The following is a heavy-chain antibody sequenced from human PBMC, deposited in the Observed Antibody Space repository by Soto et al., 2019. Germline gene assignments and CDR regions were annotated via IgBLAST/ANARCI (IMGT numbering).Heavy chain of an antibody. CDR2: ISWDGGST. J-gene: IGHJ6*02. Sequence: EVQLVESGGVVVQPGGSLRLSCAASGFTFDDYTMHWVRQAPGKGLEWVSLISWDGGSTYYADSVKGRFTISRDNSKNSLYLQMNSLRTEDTALYYCAKDGGDGYSGYYYGMGVWGQGTTVTVSS. CDR3: AKDGGDGYSGYYYGMGV. CDR1: GFTFDDYT. D-gene: IGHD4-4*01. V-gene: IGHV3-43*01.